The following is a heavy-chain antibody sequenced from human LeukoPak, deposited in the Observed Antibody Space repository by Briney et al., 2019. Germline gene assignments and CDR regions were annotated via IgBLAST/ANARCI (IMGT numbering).Heavy chain of an antibody. V-gene: IGHV4-59*01. J-gene: IGHJ5*02. CDR3: ARGRMATAP. CDR2: IYYSGST. Sequence: SETLSLTCTVSGGSISSYYWSWLRQPPGKGLEWIGYIYYSGSTNYNPSLKSRVTISVDTSKNQFSLKLSSVTAADTAVYYCARGRMATAPWGQGTLVTVSS. CDR1: GGSISSYY. D-gene: IGHD5-24*01.